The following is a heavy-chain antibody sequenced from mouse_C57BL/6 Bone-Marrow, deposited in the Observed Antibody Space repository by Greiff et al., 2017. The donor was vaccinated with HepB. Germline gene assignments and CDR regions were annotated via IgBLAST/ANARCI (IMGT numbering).Heavy chain of an antibody. D-gene: IGHD1-1*01. CDR3: TGREAYYYGSSPYYFDY. J-gene: IGHJ2*01. V-gene: IGHV1-62-3*01. CDR2: IDPETGGT. CDR1: GYTFTSYW. Sequence: QVQLQQPGAELVKPGASVKLSCKASGYTFTSYWMHWVKQRPGRGLEWIGRIDPETGGTAYYQKFKGKAILTADKSSSTAYMELRSLTSEDSAVYYCTGREAYYYGSSPYYFDYWGQGTTLTVSS.